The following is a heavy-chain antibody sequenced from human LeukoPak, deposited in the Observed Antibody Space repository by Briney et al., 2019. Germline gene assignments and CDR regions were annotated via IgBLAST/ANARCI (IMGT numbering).Heavy chain of an antibody. J-gene: IGHJ6*02. V-gene: IGHV1-2*02. CDR1: GYTFTVYY. D-gene: IGHD6-19*01. CDR2: INPNSGGT. Sequence: ASVTVSFTASGYTFTVYYMHWVRQAPGQGLEWMGWINPNSGGTNYAQKFQGRVTMTRDTSISTAYMELSRLRSDDTAVYYCARDTKGYSSGRTPGVWGQGTTVTVSS. CDR3: ARDTKGYSSGRTPGV.